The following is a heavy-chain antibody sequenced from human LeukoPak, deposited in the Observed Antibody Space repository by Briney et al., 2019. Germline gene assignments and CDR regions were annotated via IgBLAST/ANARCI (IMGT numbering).Heavy chain of an antibody. J-gene: IGHJ3*02. CDR1: GGSISSTTSY. Sequence: SETLSLTCAVSGGSISSTTSYWGWIRQPPGKGLEWIGSIHYTGSTYSNPSLKSRVTQSVDTSENHFSLNLSSVTAADTALYYCARHRGANSPDAFDIWGQGTMVTVSS. CDR3: ARHRGANSPDAFDI. D-gene: IGHD1-26*01. V-gene: IGHV4-39*01. CDR2: IHYTGST.